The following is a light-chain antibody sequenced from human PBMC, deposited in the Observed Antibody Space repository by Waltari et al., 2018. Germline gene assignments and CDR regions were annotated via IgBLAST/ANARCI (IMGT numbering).Light chain of an antibody. CDR2: EVS. CDR3: CSYAGSKV. J-gene: IGLJ2*01. CDR1: RIDVGSYNL. V-gene: IGLV2-23*02. Sequence: QSALTQPASVSRSPGQSITISCTGTRIDVGSYNLVSWYQQHPGKAPKLMSYEVSKRPSGVSNRFSGSKSGNTASLTISGLQTEDEADYYCCSYAGSKVFGGGTKLTVL.